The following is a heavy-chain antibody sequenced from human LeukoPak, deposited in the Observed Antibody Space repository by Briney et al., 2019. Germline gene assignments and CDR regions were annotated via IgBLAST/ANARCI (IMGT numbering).Heavy chain of an antibody. CDR3: ARDTTVTIRPLAFDI. J-gene: IGHJ3*02. CDR2: IIPIFGTA. V-gene: IGHV1-69*05. D-gene: IGHD4-17*01. CDR1: GGTFSSYA. Sequence: SVKVSCKASGGTFSSYAISWLRQAPGQGLEWMGRIIPIFGTANYAQKFQGRVTITTDESTSTAYMELSSLRSEDTAVYYCARDTTVTIRPLAFDIWGQGTMVTVSS.